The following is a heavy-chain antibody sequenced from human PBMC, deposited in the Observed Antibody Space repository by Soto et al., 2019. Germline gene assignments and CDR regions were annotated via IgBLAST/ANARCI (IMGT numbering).Heavy chain of an antibody. Sequence: NPAETLSLTCTVSGGSISSSSYYWCWIRQPPGQGLEWIGSIYYSWSTYYNPSLKSRVTISVDTSKNQFSLKLSSVNAADTAVYYWARRWGFWSGYPPHYYYYGMDVWGQGTTGTVS. CDR3: ARRWGFWSGYPPHYYYYGMDV. D-gene: IGHD3-3*01. J-gene: IGHJ6*02. CDR2: IYYSWST. V-gene: IGHV4-39*01. CDR1: GGSISSSSYY.